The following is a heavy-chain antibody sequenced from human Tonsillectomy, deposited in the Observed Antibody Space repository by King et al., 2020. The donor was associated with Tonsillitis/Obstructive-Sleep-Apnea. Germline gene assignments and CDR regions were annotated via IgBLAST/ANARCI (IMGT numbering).Heavy chain of an antibody. CDR2: IYYSGST. Sequence: QLQESGPGLVKPSETLSLTCTVSGGSISSYYWSWIRQPPGKGLEWIGYIYYSGSTNYNPSLKSRVTISVDTSKNQFSLKLSSVTAADPAVYYCARSTWVYSSSGRSSYFDYWGQGTLVTVSS. J-gene: IGHJ4*02. CDR1: GGSISSYY. V-gene: IGHV4-59*01. CDR3: ARSTWVYSSSGRSSYFDY. D-gene: IGHD6-6*01.